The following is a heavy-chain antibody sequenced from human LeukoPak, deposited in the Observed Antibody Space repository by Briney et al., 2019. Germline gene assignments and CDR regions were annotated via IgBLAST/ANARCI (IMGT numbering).Heavy chain of an antibody. CDR3: ARVGYSSGSDAFDI. V-gene: IGHV1-2*02. CDR2: INPNSGGT. J-gene: IGHJ3*02. CDR1: GYSFTGYY. D-gene: IGHD6-19*01. Sequence: ASVKVSCKASGYSFTGYYMHWVRQAPGQGLEWMGWINPNSGGTKYAQKFQGRVTMTRDTSISTAYMELSSLRSDDTAVYYCARVGYSSGSDAFDIWGQGTMVTVSS.